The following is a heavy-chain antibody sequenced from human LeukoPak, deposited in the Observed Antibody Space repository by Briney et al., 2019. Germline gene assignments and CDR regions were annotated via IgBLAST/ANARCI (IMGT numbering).Heavy chain of an antibody. Sequence: ASVKVSCKASGYTFTSYDINWVRQATGQGLEWMGWMNPNSGNTGYAQKFQGRVTITRNTSISTAYMELSSLRSEDTAVYYCARSRSSGYYYYYYMDVWGKGTTVTISS. CDR2: MNPNSGNT. J-gene: IGHJ6*03. CDR3: ARSRSSGYYYYYYMDV. CDR1: GYTFTSYD. V-gene: IGHV1-8*03. D-gene: IGHD3-22*01.